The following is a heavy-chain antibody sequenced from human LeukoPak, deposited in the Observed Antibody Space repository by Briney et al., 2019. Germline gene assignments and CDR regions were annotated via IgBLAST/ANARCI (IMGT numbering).Heavy chain of an antibody. CDR1: GFTFSSYG. J-gene: IGHJ3*02. Sequence: GGSLRLSXAASGFTFSSYGMHWVRQAPGKGLEWVAFIRYDGSNKYYADSVKGRFTISRDNSKNTLYLQMNSLRAEDTAVYYCAKDRSGSYYNAFDIWGQGTMVTVSS. CDR2: IRYDGSNK. V-gene: IGHV3-30*02. D-gene: IGHD1-26*01. CDR3: AKDRSGSYYNAFDI.